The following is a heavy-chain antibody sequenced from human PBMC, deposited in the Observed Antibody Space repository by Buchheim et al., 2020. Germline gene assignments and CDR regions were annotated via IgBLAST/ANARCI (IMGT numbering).Heavy chain of an antibody. J-gene: IGHJ4*02. Sequence: QVQLQQWGAGLLKPSETLSLTCAVYGGSFSGYYWSWIRQPPGKGLEWIGEINHSGSTNYNPSLKSRVTISVDTSKNQFSLKLSSVTAADTAVYYCARGQRMVRGHFGYWGQGTL. V-gene: IGHV4-34*01. D-gene: IGHD3-10*01. CDR1: GGSFSGYY. CDR3: ARGQRMVRGHFGY. CDR2: INHSGST.